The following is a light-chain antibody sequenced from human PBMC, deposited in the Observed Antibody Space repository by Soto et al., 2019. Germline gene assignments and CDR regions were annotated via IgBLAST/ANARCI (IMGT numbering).Light chain of an antibody. CDR1: QSFSSW. CDR3: QQYNSYSWT. CDR2: DAS. V-gene: IGKV1-5*01. Sequence: DIQMTQSPSTLSASVGDRVTITCRASQSFSSWLAWYQQKPGKAPKLLIYDASSLESGVTSRFSGSGSGTEFTLTISSLQPDDFANYYCQQYNSYSWTFGQGTKVEIK. J-gene: IGKJ1*01.